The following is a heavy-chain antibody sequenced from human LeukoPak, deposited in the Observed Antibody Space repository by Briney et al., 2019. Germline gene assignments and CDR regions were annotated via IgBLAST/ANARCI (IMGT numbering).Heavy chain of an antibody. V-gene: IGHV4-39*02. Sequence: SETLSLSCTVSGGSIRSTRAYWAWLRQPPGTRPEWIGTIFYSGTTYYSPSLKSRVTISVDTSKNHFSLKLSSVTAADTAVYYCARLQGAVTTPYYYNGMDVWGQGTTVTVAS. J-gene: IGHJ6*02. D-gene: IGHD4-17*01. CDR2: IFYSGTT. CDR1: GGSIRSTRAY. CDR3: ARLQGAVTTPYYYNGMDV.